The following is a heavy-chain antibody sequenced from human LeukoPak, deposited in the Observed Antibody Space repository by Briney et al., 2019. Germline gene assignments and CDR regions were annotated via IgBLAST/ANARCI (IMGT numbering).Heavy chain of an antibody. CDR3: ARKRGSHWFNS. J-gene: IGHJ5*01. Sequence: PGGSLRLSCAPSGFTFNSYWMTWVRQAPGKGLEWVANIKQDGSEKYHVDSVKGRFTISRDNAKNSLYLQMNSLRAEDTAVYYCARKRGSHWFNSWGQGTLVTVSS. CDR2: IKQDGSEK. D-gene: IGHD5-24*01. CDR1: GFTFNSYW. V-gene: IGHV3-7*01.